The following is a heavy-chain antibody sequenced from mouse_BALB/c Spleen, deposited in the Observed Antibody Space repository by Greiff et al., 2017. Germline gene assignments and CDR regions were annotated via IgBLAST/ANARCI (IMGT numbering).Heavy chain of an antibody. CDR2: ISDGGSYT. CDR3: ARGYGYDGFAY. V-gene: IGHV5-4*02. D-gene: IGHD2-2*01. Sequence: DVMLVESGGGLVKPGGSLKLSCAASGFTFSDYYMYWVRQTPEKRLEWVATISDGGSYTYYPDSVKGRFTISRDNAKNNLYLQMSSLKSEDTAMYYCARGYGYDGFAYWGQGTLVTVSA. CDR1: GFTFSDYY. J-gene: IGHJ3*01.